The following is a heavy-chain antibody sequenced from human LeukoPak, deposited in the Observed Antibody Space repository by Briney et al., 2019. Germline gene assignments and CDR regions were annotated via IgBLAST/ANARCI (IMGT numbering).Heavy chain of an antibody. J-gene: IGHJ4*02. CDR3: ARTVYCSSTSCYSTKRHPIDY. Sequence: PGGSLRLSCTVSGFSLSSYALSWVRRAPGKGLEWVSATSSSDAGKYYADSVRGRFTISKDNSGNTMYLQMNSLRVEDAAVYYCARTVYCSSTSCYSTKRHPIDYWGQGTLVTVSS. CDR1: GFSLSSYA. D-gene: IGHD2-2*01. V-gene: IGHV3-23*01. CDR2: TSSSDAGK.